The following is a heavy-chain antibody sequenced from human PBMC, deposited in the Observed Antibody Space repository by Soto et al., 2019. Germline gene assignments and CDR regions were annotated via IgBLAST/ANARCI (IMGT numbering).Heavy chain of an antibody. D-gene: IGHD3-22*01. CDR2: IYYSGST. CDR1: GGSISSGGYY. V-gene: IGHV4-31*03. CDR3: VWNDYYDSSGYYESHWFDP. Sequence: SETLSLTCTVSGGSISSGGYYWSWIRQHPGKGLEWIGYIYYSGSTYYNPSLKSRVTISVDTSKNQFSLKLSSVTAADKVVYFCVWNDYYDSSGYYESHWFDPWGQGTLVTVAS. J-gene: IGHJ5*02.